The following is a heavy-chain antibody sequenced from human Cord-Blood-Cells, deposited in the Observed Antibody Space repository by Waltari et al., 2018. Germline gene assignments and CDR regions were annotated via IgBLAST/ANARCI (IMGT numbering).Heavy chain of an antibody. CDR1: GFTVSSNY. V-gene: IGHV3-53*01. D-gene: IGHD6-13*01. CDR2: IYSGGST. Sequence: EVQLVESGGGLIQPGGSLRCYCAASGFTVSSNYMCWVRQAPGKGLEWVSVIYSGGSTYYADFVKGRFTISRDNSKNTLYLQMNSLRAEDTAVYYCARLDSSSWSHFDYWGQGTLVTVSS. CDR3: ARLDSSSWSHFDY. J-gene: IGHJ4*02.